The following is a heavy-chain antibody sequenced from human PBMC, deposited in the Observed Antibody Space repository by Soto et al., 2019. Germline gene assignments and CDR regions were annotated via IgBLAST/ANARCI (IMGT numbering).Heavy chain of an antibody. CDR2: TYYRSKWYN. D-gene: IGHD2-15*01. V-gene: IGHV6-1*01. CDR3: AREWREWKVVVAANPYYYYGMDV. J-gene: IGHJ6*02. Sequence: SQTLSLTCAISGDSVSSNSAAWNWIRQSPSRGLEWLGRTYYRSKWYNDYAVSVKSRITINPDTSKNQFSLQLNSVTPEDTAVYYCAREWREWKVVVAANPYYYYGMDVWGQGTTVTVSS. CDR1: GDSVSSNSAA.